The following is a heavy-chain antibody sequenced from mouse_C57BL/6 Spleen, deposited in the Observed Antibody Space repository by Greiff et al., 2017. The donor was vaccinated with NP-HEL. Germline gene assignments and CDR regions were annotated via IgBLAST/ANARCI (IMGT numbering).Heavy chain of an antibody. J-gene: IGHJ3*01. D-gene: IGHD3-2*02. V-gene: IGHV1-26*01. CDR2: INPNNGGT. CDR3: ARGGSSGWAY. CDR1: GHTFTDYY. Sequence: VQLQQSGPELVKPGASVKISCKASGHTFTDYYMNWVKQSHGKSLEWIGDINPNNGGTSYNQKFKGKATLTVDKSSSTAYMGLRSLTSEDSAVYYGARGGSSGWAYWGQGTLVTVSA.